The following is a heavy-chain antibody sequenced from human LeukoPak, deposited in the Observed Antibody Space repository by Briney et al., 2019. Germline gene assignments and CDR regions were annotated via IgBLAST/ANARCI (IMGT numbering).Heavy chain of an antibody. J-gene: IGHJ3*02. V-gene: IGHV3-7*03. CDR3: ARESPYYYDSPDAFDI. CDR2: IKEDGSEK. D-gene: IGHD3-22*01. CDR1: GFTFNNYA. Sequence: GGSLRVSCAASGFTFNNYAMSWVRQAPGKGLEWVANIKEDGSEKYYVDSVKGRFTISRDNAKNSLYLQMNSLRAEDTAVYYCARESPYYYDSPDAFDIWGQGTMVTVSS.